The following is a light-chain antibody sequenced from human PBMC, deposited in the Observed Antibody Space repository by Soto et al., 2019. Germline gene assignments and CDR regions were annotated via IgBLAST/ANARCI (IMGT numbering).Light chain of an antibody. Sequence: DFVMTQAPDSLAVSLGERATINCKSSQSVLYNSNNKNNLGWFQQKPGHPPKLLIYGASFRPSGVPDRFSGSGSCTDFTLTFRSLQAEDVAVYYCQQYYSIPFTFGQGTKLEI. CDR2: GAS. CDR1: QSVLYNSNNKNN. V-gene: IGKV4-1*01. CDR3: QQYYSIPFT. J-gene: IGKJ2*01.